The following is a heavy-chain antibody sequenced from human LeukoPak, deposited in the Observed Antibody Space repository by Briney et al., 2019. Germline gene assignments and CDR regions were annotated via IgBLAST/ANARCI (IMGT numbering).Heavy chain of an antibody. D-gene: IGHD2-15*01. CDR2: IRYDGNNK. Sequence: GGSLRLSCAASGFTFSDYSMHWVRQAPGKGLNWVAFIRYDGNNKYYADSVKGRFTISRDNSKNMLYLETNSLSTEDTAVYYCAKVRYCSGVNCYPDDNWGQGTLVTVSS. CDR3: AKVRYCSGVNCYPDDN. J-gene: IGHJ4*02. CDR1: GFTFSDYS. V-gene: IGHV3-30*02.